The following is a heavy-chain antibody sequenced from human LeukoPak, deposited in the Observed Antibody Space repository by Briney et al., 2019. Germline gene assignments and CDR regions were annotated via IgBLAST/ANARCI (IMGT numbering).Heavy chain of an antibody. CDR1: GFTFSSYT. V-gene: IGHV3-21*01. D-gene: IGHD1-26*01. J-gene: IGHJ4*02. Sequence: GGSLRLSCAASGFTFSSYTMNWVRQAPGKGLEWVSSITSSSSYIYYADSLKGRFTISRDNARNSVYLQMNSLRAEDTAMYYCAKDSGEWELNFPWDWGQGTLVTVSS. CDR2: ITSSSSYI. CDR3: AKDSGEWELNFPWD.